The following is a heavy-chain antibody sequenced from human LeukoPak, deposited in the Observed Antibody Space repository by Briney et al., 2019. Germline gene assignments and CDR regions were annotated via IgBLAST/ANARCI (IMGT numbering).Heavy chain of an antibody. V-gene: IGHV1-18*01. J-gene: IGHJ4*02. D-gene: IGHD3-9*01. Sequence: GASVKVSCKASGYTFTSYGISWVRQAPRQGLEWLGWISAYNGNTNYAQKLQGRVTMTTDTSTSTAYMELRSLRSDDTAVYYCARDRHGEYDILTGYYGTFDYWGQGTLVTVSS. CDR1: GYTFTSYG. CDR2: ISAYNGNT. CDR3: ARDRHGEYDILTGYYGTFDY.